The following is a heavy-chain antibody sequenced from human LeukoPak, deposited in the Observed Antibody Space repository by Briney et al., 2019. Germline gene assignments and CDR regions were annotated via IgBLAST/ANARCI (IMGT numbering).Heavy chain of an antibody. CDR2: INPSGGST. CDR3: ARVGRYYDSSGYYSWSFDY. Sequence: ASVTVSCKASGYTFTIYYMHWVRQAPGQGLEWMGIINPSGGSTSYAQKFQGRVTVTRDTSTSTVYMELSSLRSEDTAVYYCARVGRYYDSSGYYSWSFDYWGQGTLVTVSS. V-gene: IGHV1-46*01. CDR1: GYTFTIYY. J-gene: IGHJ4*02. D-gene: IGHD3-22*01.